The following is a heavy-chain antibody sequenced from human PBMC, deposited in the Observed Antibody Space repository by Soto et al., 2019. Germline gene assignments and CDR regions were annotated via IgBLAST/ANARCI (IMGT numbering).Heavy chain of an antibody. Sequence: PSQTLSLTCVISGDSVSSNSAAWNWIRQSPSRGLEWLGRTYYRSKWYNDYAVSVKSRITINPDTSKNQFSLQLNSVTPEDTAVYYCARGYGIEYSSSSGWNDAFDIWGQGTMVTVSS. V-gene: IGHV6-1*01. CDR1: GDSVSSNSAA. CDR2: TYYRSKWYN. D-gene: IGHD6-6*01. CDR3: ARGYGIEYSSSSGWNDAFDI. J-gene: IGHJ3*02.